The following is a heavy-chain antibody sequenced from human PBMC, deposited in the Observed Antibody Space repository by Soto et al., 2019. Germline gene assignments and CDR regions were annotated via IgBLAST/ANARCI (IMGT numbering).Heavy chain of an antibody. J-gene: IGHJ6*02. V-gene: IGHV3-30-3*01. D-gene: IGHD2-21*02. CDR2: ISYDGSNK. CDR3: ARDLSCGGDCPEDYYYYGMDV. CDR1: GFTFSSYA. Sequence: PGGSLTLSCAASGFTFSSYAMHWVRQAPGKGLERVAVISYDGSNKYYADSVKGRFTISRDNSKNTLYLQMNSLRAEDTAVYYCARDLSCGGDCPEDYYYYGMDVWGQGTTVTAP.